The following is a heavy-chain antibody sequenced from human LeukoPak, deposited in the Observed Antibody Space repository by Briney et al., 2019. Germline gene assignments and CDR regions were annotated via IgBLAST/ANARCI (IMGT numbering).Heavy chain of an antibody. V-gene: IGHV4-34*01. CDR2: INHSGST. D-gene: IGHD6-19*01. J-gene: IGHJ4*02. CDR1: GGSFSGYY. CDR3: ARDGLIAVAGTSIDY. Sequence: SETLSLTCAVYGGSFSGYYWSWIRQPPGKGLEWIGEINHSGSTNYNPSLKSRVTISVDTSKNQFSLKLSSVTAADTAVYYCARDGLIAVAGTSIDYWGQGTLVTVSS.